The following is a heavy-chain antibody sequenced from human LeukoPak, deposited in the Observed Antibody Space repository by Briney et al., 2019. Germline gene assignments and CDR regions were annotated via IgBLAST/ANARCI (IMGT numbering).Heavy chain of an antibody. CDR1: GGTFSSYA. CDR2: IIPIFGTA. V-gene: IGHV1-69*06. CDR3: ARAGGSGSYMFWFDP. J-gene: IGHJ5*02. Sequence: GASVKVSCKASGGTFSSYAISWVRQAPGQGLEWMGGIIPIFGTANYAQKFQGRVTITADKSTSTAYMELGSLRSEDTAVYYCARAGGSGSYMFWFDPWGQGTLVTVSS. D-gene: IGHD3-10*01.